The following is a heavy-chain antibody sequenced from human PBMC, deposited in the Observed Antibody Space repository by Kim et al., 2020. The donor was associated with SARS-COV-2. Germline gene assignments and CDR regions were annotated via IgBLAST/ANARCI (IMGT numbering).Heavy chain of an antibody. CDR3: ARDGAKLDRAYDYVWEGPGYYYGMDV. D-gene: IGHD3-16*01. CDR1: GYTFTSYY. CDR2: INPSGGST. V-gene: IGHV1-46*01. Sequence: ASVKVSCKASGYTFTSYYMHWVRQAPGQGLEWMGIINPSGGSTSYAQKFQGRVTMTRDTSTSTVYMELSSLRSEDTAVYYCARDGAKLDRAYDYVWEGPGYYYGMDVWGQGTTVTVSS. J-gene: IGHJ6*02.